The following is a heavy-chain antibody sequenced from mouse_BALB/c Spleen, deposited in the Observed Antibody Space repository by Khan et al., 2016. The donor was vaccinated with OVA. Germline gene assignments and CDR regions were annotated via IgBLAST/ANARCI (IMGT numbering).Heavy chain of an antibody. CDR2: IWAGGST. CDR1: GFSLTNYG. CDR3: ARPRYGSAWLAY. Sequence: VQLQESGPGLVAPSQSLSITCTVSGFSLTNYGVHWVRQPPREGLEWLGVIWAGGSTNYNSALMSRLSINKDTYKSQVNLKMNSLRTNDTAIDCCARPRYGSAWLAYWGQGTLVTVSA. J-gene: IGHJ3*01. V-gene: IGHV2-9*02. D-gene: IGHD1-1*01.